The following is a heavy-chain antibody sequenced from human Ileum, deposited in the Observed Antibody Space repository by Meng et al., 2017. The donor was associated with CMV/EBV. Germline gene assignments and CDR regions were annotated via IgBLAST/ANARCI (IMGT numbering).Heavy chain of an antibody. D-gene: IGHD3-10*01. Sequence: GGSLRLSCAASGFTFSHYGMHWVRQAPGKGLEWVTFIRYDGTIKDYADSVKGRFSISRDNSMNRLYLQMSSLRVEDTAVYYCAKDPSELWGQGTLVTGSS. CDR1: GFTFSHYG. CDR2: IRYDGTIK. CDR3: AKDPSEL. J-gene: IGHJ1*01. V-gene: IGHV3-30*02.